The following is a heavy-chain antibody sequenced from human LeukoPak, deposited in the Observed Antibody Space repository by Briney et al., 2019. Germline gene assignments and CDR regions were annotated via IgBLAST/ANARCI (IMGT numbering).Heavy chain of an antibody. Sequence: GGSLRLSRAASGFTFSSYAMSWVRQAPGKGLEWVSVIYSGGSTYYADSVKGRFTISRDNSKNTLYLQMNSLRAEDTAVYYCAKGDCGSTSCHGFDPWGQGTLVTVSS. CDR1: GFTFSSYA. CDR2: IYSGGST. J-gene: IGHJ5*02. V-gene: IGHV3-23*03. CDR3: AKGDCGSTSCHGFDP. D-gene: IGHD2-2*01.